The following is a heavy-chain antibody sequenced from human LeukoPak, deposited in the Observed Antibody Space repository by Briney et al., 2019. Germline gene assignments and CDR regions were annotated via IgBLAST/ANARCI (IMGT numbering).Heavy chain of an antibody. Sequence: SSETLSLTCAVYGGSFSGYYWSWIRQPPGKGLEWIGEINHSGSTNYNPSLKSRVTISVDTSKNQFSLKLSSVTAADTAVYYCARGLPTVTTRSVYYYYGMDVWGQGTTVTVSS. J-gene: IGHJ6*02. D-gene: IGHD4-11*01. CDR3: ARGLPTVTTRSVYYYYGMDV. CDR1: GGSFSGYY. V-gene: IGHV4-34*01. CDR2: INHSGST.